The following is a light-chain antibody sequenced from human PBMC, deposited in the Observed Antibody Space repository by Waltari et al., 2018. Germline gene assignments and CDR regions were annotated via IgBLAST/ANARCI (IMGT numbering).Light chain of an antibody. CDR2: AVS. CDR3: SSYAGSSKGV. J-gene: IGLJ2*01. CDR1: SSDVGTYKR. Sequence: QSALTQPASVSGSPGQSITISCTGPSSDVGTYKRVSWYQQHPCKAPKLMIYAVSKRPSGVSDRFSGSKSGDMASLTISGLQPEDEAEYFCSSYAGSSKGVFGGGTKVTVL. V-gene: IGLV2-23*02.